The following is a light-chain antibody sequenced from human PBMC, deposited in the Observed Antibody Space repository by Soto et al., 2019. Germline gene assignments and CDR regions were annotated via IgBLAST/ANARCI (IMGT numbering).Light chain of an antibody. CDR3: QQYYSPPPT. CDR1: QSVLYSSNNKNY. V-gene: IGKV4-1*01. CDR2: WAS. Sequence: DIVMTQSPDSLALSLGERATINCKSSQSVLYSSNNKNYLAWYQQKPGPPPKLLIYWASTRESGVPDRFSGSGSGTDLTLTISSLQAEDVAVYYCQQYYSPPPTFGQGTKVEIK. J-gene: IGKJ1*01.